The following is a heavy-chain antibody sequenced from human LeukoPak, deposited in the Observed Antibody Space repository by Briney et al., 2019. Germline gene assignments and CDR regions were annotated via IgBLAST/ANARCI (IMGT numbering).Heavy chain of an antibody. D-gene: IGHD1-26*01. CDR3: AKENPVGGTNYFDY. CDR1: GFIFSTYP. CDR2: ITGSGDST. Sequence: PGGSLRLPCAASGFIFSTYPMSWVRQAPGKGLEWVSAITGSGDSTFYADSVKGRCTISRDNSKNTLSLQMNTLRAEDTAVYYCAKENPVGGTNYFDYWGQGTLVTVSS. V-gene: IGHV3-23*01. J-gene: IGHJ4*02.